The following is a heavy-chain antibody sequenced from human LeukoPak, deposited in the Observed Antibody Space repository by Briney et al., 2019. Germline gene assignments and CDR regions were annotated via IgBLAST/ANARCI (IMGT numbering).Heavy chain of an antibody. CDR2: ISWNSGSI. Sequence: GRSLRLSCAASGFTFDDYAMHWVRQAPGKGLEWVSGISWNSGSIGYADSVKGRFTISRDNAKNSLYLQMNSLRAEDTALYYCAKDNGQWLVLDYWGRGTLVTVSS. D-gene: IGHD6-19*01. CDR1: GFTFDDYA. J-gene: IGHJ4*02. CDR3: AKDNGQWLVLDY. V-gene: IGHV3-9*01.